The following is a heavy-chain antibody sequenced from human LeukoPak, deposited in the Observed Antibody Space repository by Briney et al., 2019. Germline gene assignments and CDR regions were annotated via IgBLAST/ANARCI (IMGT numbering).Heavy chain of an antibody. CDR3: ARTGYCSSTSCYWNFQH. CDR2: IYPGDSDT. Sequence: GESLKISCEGSEYSFTSYWIGWVRQMPGKGLEWMGIIYPGDSDTRYSPSFQGQVPISADKSISTAYLQWSSLKASDTAMYYCARTGYCSSTSCYWNFQHWGQGTLVTVSS. V-gene: IGHV5-51*01. D-gene: IGHD2-2*01. CDR1: EYSFTSYW. J-gene: IGHJ1*01.